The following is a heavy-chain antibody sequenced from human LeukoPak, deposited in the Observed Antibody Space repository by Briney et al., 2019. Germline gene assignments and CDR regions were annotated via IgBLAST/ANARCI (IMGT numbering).Heavy chain of an antibody. Sequence: GGSLRLSCAASGFTFSSDVMHWVRQAPGKGLEWVAIISYDGSNEYCADSVKGRFTISRDNSKNTLYLQMNSLRAADTAVYYCARGHTAVARHFDFWGQGTLVTVSS. CDR1: GFTFSSDV. V-gene: IGHV3-30*04. CDR2: ISYDGSNE. CDR3: ARGHTAVARHFDF. J-gene: IGHJ4*02. D-gene: IGHD4-23*01.